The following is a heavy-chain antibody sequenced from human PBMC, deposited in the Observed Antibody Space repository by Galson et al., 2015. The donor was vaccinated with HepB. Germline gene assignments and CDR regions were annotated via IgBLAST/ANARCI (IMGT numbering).Heavy chain of an antibody. V-gene: IGHV1-3*01. CDR3: AKVSLGYSSSHYYNYYYMDV. Sequence: SVKVSCKASGYTFTSYAMHWVRQAPGQRLEWMGWINAGNGNTKYSQKFQGRVTITRDTSASTAYMELSSLRSEDTAVYYCAKVSLGYSSSHYYNYYYMDVWGKGTTVTVSS. CDR1: GYTFTSYA. D-gene: IGHD6-13*01. J-gene: IGHJ6*03. CDR2: INAGNGNT.